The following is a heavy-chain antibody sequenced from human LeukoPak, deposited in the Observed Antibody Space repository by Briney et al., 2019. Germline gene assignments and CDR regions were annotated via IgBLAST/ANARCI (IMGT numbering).Heavy chain of an antibody. CDR3: ARGVSRYCSSTSCYWGGDYYYYYGMDV. D-gene: IGHD2-2*01. J-gene: IGHJ6*02. V-gene: IGHV4-34*01. CDR1: GGSFRGYY. CDR2: INHSGST. Sequence: SETLSLTCAVYGGSFRGYYWSWIRQPPGKGLEWIGEINHSGSTNYNPSLKSRVTISVDTSKNQFSLKLSSVTAADTAVYYCARGVSRYCSSTSCYWGGDYYYYYGMDVWGQGTTVTVSS.